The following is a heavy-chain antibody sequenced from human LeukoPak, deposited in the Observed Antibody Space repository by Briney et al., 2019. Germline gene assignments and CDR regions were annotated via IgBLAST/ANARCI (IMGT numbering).Heavy chain of an antibody. CDR1: GGSISSSTYY. CDR3: ARQEYSNSCFDH. J-gene: IGHJ4*02. Sequence: PSETLSLTCTVSGGSISSSTYYWGWIRQPPGKGLEWIGTIYYSGTTYYNPSLKSPVTISVDTSKNQFSLKLTSVTAADTAVYYCARQEYSNSCFDHWGRGTLVTVSS. V-gene: IGHV4-39*01. CDR2: IYYSGTT. D-gene: IGHD6-6*01.